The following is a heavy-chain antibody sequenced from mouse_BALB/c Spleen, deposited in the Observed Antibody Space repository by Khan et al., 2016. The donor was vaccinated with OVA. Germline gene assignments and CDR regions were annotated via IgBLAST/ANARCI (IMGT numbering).Heavy chain of an antibody. D-gene: IGHD2-3*01. CDR2: IYPGNGNT. Sequence: QVQLQQSGPELVKPGASVRISCKASGYTFTSYYIHWVKQRPGQGLEWIGWIYPGNGNTNYNEKFKGKATLTADKSSSTAYMQLSSLTSEDSAVXFCARDGGFVGGAMDYWGQGTSVTVSS. V-gene: IGHV1S56*01. J-gene: IGHJ4*01. CDR3: ARDGGFVGGAMDY. CDR1: GYTFTSYY.